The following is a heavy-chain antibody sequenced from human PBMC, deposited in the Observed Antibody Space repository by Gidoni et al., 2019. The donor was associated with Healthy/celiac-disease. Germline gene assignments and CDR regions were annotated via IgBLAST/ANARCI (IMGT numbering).Heavy chain of an antibody. V-gene: IGHV4-39*01. CDR1: GGSISRSRYY. Sequence: QLQLQESGPGLVKPSETLSPPCTVSGGSISRSRYYWGWIRQPPGKGLEWLGSIYYSGSTYYNPSLKSRVTISVDTSKNQFSLKLSSVTAADTAVYYCARLRATMASKFMDYWGQGTLVTVSS. CDR3: ARLRATMASKFMDY. CDR2: IYYSGST. J-gene: IGHJ4*02. D-gene: IGHD5-12*01.